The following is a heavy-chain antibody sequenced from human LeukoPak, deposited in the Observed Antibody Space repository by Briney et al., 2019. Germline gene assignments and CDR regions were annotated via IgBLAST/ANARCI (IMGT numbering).Heavy chain of an antibody. CDR3: ARVRRDGYKVDK. J-gene: IGHJ4*02. CDR2: IYYSGST. V-gene: IGHV4-59*12. Sequence: SETLSLTCTVSGGSISSYYWSWIRQPPGKGLEWIGYIYYSGSTNYNPSLKSRVTISVDTSKNQFSLKLSSVTAADTAVYYCARVRRDGYKVDKWGQETRVPVSS. CDR1: GGSISSYY. D-gene: IGHD5-24*01.